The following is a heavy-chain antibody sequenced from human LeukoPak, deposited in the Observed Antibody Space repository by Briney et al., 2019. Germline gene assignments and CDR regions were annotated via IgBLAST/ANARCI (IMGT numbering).Heavy chain of an antibody. J-gene: IGHJ6*02. V-gene: IGHV4-4*07. CDR3: ARFRDAYSSGWYLTAGMDV. CDR1: GGSISSYY. Sequence: SETVSLTCTVSGGSISSYYWSWIRQPAGKGLEWIGRIYASGSTNYNPSLKCRVTISVDKSKNQFSLKLSSVTAADTAVYYCARFRDAYSSGWYLTAGMDVWGQGTTVTVSS. D-gene: IGHD6-19*01. CDR2: IYASGST.